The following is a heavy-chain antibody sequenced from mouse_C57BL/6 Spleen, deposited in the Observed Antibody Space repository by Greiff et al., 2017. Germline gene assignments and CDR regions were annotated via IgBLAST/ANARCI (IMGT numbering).Heavy chain of an antibody. CDR3: ARPIYYGSPYYAMDY. CDR2: IDPEDGDT. D-gene: IGHD1-1*01. J-gene: IGHJ4*01. CDR1: GFNIKDYY. V-gene: IGHV14-2*01. Sequence: VQLQQSGAELVKPGASVKLSCTASGFNIKDYYMHWVKQRTEQGLEWIGWIDPEDGDTKYAPKFQGKATITADTSYNTAYLQLSSLTSEDTAVYYCARPIYYGSPYYAMDYWGKGTSVTVSS.